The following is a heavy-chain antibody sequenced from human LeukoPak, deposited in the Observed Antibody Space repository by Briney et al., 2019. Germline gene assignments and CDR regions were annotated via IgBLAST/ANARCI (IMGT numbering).Heavy chain of an antibody. D-gene: IGHD1-26*01. CDR3: ASLIVGASYGMDV. CDR2: ISYDGSNK. J-gene: IGHJ6*02. V-gene: IGHV3-30*03. CDR1: GFTFSSYG. Sequence: GGSLRLSCAASGFTFSSYGMHWVRQAPGKGLEWVAVISYDGSNKYYADSVKGRFTISRDNSKNTLYLQMNSLRAEDMAVYYCASLIVGASYGMDVWGQGTTVTVSS.